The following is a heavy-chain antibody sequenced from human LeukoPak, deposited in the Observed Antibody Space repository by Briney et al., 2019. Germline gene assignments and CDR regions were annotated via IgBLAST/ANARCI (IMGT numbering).Heavy chain of an antibody. J-gene: IGHJ3*02. CDR1: GGSISSYY. V-gene: IGHV4-59*01. CDR3: ARDPSDYYGSASYSRRAFDI. CDR2: IYYSGST. Sequence: SSETLSLTCTVSGGSISSYYWSWIRQPPGKGLEWIGYIYYSGSTNYNPSLKSRVTISVDTSKNQFSLKLSSVTAADTAVYYCARDPSDYYGSASYSRRAFDIWGQGTMVTVSS. D-gene: IGHD3-10*01.